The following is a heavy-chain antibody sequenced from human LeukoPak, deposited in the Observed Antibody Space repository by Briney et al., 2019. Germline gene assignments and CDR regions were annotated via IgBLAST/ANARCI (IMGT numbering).Heavy chain of an antibody. Sequence: SEALSLTCTVSDGSISSSSYYWGWIRQPPGKGLEWIGRIYYSESTYYNPSLKSRVTISVDTSKNQFSLKLSCVTAADTAVYYCARHIGGYSIDYWGQGTLVTVSS. CDR2: IYYSEST. V-gene: IGHV4-39*01. D-gene: IGHD3-22*01. J-gene: IGHJ4*02. CDR1: DGSISSSSYY. CDR3: ARHIGGYSIDY.